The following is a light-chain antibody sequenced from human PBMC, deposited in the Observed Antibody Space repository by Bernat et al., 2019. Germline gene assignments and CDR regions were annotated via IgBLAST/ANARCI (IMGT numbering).Light chain of an antibody. Sequence: SYVLTQPPSVSVAPGGTATITCGGDDIGDKRVHWYQQKPGQAPVLVMYYETKRPSGIPERFTGTSSGSVATLTINRAEAGDEADYYCQVLDSSGLWVFGGGTKVTVV. CDR2: YET. CDR1: DIGDKR. J-gene: IGLJ3*02. V-gene: IGLV3-21*04. CDR3: QVLDSSGLWV.